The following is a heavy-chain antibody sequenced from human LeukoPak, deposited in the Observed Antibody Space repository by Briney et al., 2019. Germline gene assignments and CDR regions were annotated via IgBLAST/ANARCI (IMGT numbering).Heavy chain of an antibody. D-gene: IGHD3-22*01. CDR1: GGSVSSGDYS. Sequence: SETLSLTCTVSGGSVSSGDYSWSWIRQPPGKGLEWIGYVHYSGSTDYNPSLKSRVTISVDTSKNQFSLKLTSMTAADTAVYHCAREDSSGYYRHYFDFWGQGTLVTVST. CDR2: VHYSGST. CDR3: AREDSSGYYRHYFDF. V-gene: IGHV4-61*08. J-gene: IGHJ4*02.